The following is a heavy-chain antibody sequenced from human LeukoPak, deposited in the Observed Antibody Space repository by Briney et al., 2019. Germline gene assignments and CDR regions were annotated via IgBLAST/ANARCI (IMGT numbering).Heavy chain of an antibody. CDR1: GFTFSSYS. CDR3: AREVSEGFDF. Sequence: GGSLRLSCAASGFTFSSYSMNWIRQAPGKGLEWVSSFGTRSTSVYHAGSVKGRFAISRDNAKNSLYLQMNSLRAEDTALYYCAREVSEGFDFWGQGTLVTVSS. V-gene: IGHV3-21*01. CDR2: FGTRSTSV. J-gene: IGHJ4*02. D-gene: IGHD3-22*01.